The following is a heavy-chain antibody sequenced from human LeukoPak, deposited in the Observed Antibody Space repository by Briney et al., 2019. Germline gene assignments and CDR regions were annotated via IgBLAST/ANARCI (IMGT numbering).Heavy chain of an antibody. J-gene: IGHJ5*01. CDR2: ISSSSSYI. V-gene: IGHV3-21*01. CDR1: GFTFSSYG. Sequence: PGGTLRLSCAASGFTFSSYGMNWVRQAPGKGPEWVSSISSSSSYIYYGDSMKGRFTISRDNAKNSLYLQMNSLRAEDTAVYYCARNNWFGEFENWFDSWGQGTLVTVSS. D-gene: IGHD3-10*01. CDR3: ARNNWFGEFENWFDS.